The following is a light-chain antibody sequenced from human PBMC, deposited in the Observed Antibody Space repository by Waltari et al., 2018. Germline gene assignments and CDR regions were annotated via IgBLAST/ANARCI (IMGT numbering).Light chain of an antibody. Sequence: QLTQSPYSLSASVGERVTVTCRASQSIATYLSWYQQRAGEAPKLLIHSAYTLQSGVPSRFSGSRSGTEFTLTISSLHPEDSATYYCQQIYSVPPGGFTFGPGTKVEIK. J-gene: IGKJ3*01. V-gene: IGKV1-39*01. CDR1: QSIATY. CDR2: SAY. CDR3: QQIYSVPPGGFT.